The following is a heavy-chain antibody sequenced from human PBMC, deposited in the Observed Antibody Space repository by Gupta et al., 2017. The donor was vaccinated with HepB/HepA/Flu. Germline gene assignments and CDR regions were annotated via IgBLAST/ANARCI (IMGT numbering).Heavy chain of an antibody. V-gene: IGHV3-43*01. Sequence: VQLVESGGVVVQPGGSLRLSCAASGFTFDDYTMHWVRQAPGKGLEWVSLISWDGGSTYYADSVKGRFTISRDNSKNSLYLQMNSLRTEDTALYYCAKGLYCSSTSCYSYYMDVWGKGTTVTVSS. J-gene: IGHJ6*03. D-gene: IGHD2-2*01. CDR2: ISWDGGST. CDR3: AKGLYCSSTSCYSYYMDV. CDR1: GFTFDDYT.